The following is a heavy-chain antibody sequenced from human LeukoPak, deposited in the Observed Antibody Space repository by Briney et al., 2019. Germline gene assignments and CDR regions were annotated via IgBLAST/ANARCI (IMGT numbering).Heavy chain of an antibody. V-gene: IGHV1-2*02. CDR3: ARDVYSGSYFDAFDI. Sequence: ASVKVSCKASGYNFTGYYMHWVRQAPGQGLERMRCINPNSGGTNYAQKFQGRVTMTRDTSISTAYMELSRLRSGDTAVYYCARDVYSGSYFDAFDIWGQGTMVTVSS. CDR2: INPNSGGT. D-gene: IGHD1-26*01. J-gene: IGHJ3*02. CDR1: GYNFTGYY.